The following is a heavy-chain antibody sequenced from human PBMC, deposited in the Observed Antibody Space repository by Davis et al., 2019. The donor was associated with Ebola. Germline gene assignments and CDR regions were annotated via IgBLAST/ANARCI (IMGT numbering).Heavy chain of an antibody. J-gene: IGHJ4*02. CDR3: ANQDYGGNSGVDY. CDR1: GFTFSSYA. Sequence: GESLKISCAASGFTFSSYAMNWVRQAPGKGLEWVSGISGSGDSTYYADSVKGRFTISRDNSKNTVYLQMNSLRAEDTAVYYCANQDYGGNSGVDYWGQGTLVTVSS. CDR2: ISGSGDST. D-gene: IGHD4-23*01. V-gene: IGHV3-23*01.